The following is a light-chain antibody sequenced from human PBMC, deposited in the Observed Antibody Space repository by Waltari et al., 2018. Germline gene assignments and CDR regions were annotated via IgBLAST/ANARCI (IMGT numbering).Light chain of an antibody. Sequence: EIVLTQSPATLSFSPGERAPLSCRASQSVSSYLAWYQQKPGQAPRLLIYEASNRATGIPARFSGSGSGTDFTLTISSLEPEDFAVYYCQQRSNWPPIFTFGPGTKVDIK. CDR3: QQRSNWPPIFT. CDR2: EAS. CDR1: QSVSSY. V-gene: IGKV3-11*01. J-gene: IGKJ3*01.